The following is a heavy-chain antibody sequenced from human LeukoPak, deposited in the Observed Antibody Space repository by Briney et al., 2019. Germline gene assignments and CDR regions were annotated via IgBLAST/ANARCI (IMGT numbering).Heavy chain of an antibody. CDR1: GYSFTSYW. Sequence: GESLKISCKGSGYSFTSYWIGWVRQMPGKGLEWMGIIYPGDSDTRYSPSFQGQVTISADKSISTAYLQWSSLKASDTAMYYCARGYYYDSSGCYFDYWGQGTLVTVSS. V-gene: IGHV5-51*01. D-gene: IGHD3-22*01. J-gene: IGHJ4*02. CDR2: IYPGDSDT. CDR3: ARGYYYDSSGCYFDY.